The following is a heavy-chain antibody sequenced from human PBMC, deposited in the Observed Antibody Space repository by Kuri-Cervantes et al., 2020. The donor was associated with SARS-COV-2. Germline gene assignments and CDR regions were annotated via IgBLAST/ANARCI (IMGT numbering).Heavy chain of an antibody. CDR1: GFTFDDYA. CDR3: AKDIAAQPYYYMDV. Sequence: GGSLRLSCAASGFTFDDYAMHWVRQAPGKGLEWVSGISWNSGSIGYADSVKGRFTISRDNAKNSLYLQMNSLRAEDTALYYCAKDIAAQPYYYMDVWGKGTTVTVSS. D-gene: IGHD2-2*01. J-gene: IGHJ6*03. CDR2: ISWNSGSI. V-gene: IGHV3-9*01.